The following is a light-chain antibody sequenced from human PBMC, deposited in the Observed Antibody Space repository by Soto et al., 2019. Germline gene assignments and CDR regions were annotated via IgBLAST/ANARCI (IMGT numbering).Light chain of an antibody. V-gene: IGKV3-20*01. J-gene: IGKJ4*01. CDR3: QQYGSSPLT. CDR1: QSVNRSY. CDR2: GAS. Sequence: EIVLTQSPGTLYLSPGERATLSCRASQSVNRSYLAWYQQKHGQAPRLLIYGASSRATGIPDRFSGSGSGTDFTLTISRLEPEDFAVYYCQQYGSSPLTFGGGTKVEIK.